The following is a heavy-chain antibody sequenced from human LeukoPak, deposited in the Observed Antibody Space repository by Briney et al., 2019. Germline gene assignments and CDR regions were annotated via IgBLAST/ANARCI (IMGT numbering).Heavy chain of an antibody. D-gene: IGHD3-16*02. CDR2: INHSGST. Sequence: SETLSLTCAVYGGSFSGYYWSWIRQPPGKGLEWIGEINHSGSTNYNPSPKSRVTISVDTSKNQFSLKLSSVTAADTAVYYCARLGPYDYVWGSYLRSRAAFDYWGQGTLVTVSS. CDR3: ARLGPYDYVWGSYLRSRAAFDY. CDR1: GGSFSGYY. J-gene: IGHJ4*02. V-gene: IGHV4-34*01.